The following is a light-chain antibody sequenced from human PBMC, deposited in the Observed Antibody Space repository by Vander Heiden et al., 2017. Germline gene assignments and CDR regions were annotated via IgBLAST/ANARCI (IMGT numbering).Light chain of an antibody. V-gene: IGKV1-39*01. CDR1: QSISSY. Sequence: DIQMTQSPSSLSASVGDRVTITCRASQSISSYLNWYQQKPGKAPKLLIYAASSLQSGVPSRFSGSGSGTDFTLTISSLQPEDFATYYCQQHYSTPPMYTFGQGTKLEIK. CDR2: AAS. CDR3: QQHYSTPPMYT. J-gene: IGKJ2*01.